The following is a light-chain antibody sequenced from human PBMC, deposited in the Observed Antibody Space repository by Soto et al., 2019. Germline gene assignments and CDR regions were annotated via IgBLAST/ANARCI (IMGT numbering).Light chain of an antibody. Sequence: DIQMPQSPSTLSASVGDRVTITCRASQTISSWLAWYQQKPGKAPKLLIYAASTLESGVSSRFSGSGSGTEFTLSSNSLQPEDFATYYCQQYKSYLRTFGQGTKVEIK. J-gene: IGKJ1*01. CDR2: AAS. V-gene: IGKV1-5*01. CDR3: QQYKSYLRT. CDR1: QTISSW.